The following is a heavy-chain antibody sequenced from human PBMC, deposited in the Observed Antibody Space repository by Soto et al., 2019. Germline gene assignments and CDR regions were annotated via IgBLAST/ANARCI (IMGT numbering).Heavy chain of an antibody. J-gene: IGHJ4*02. CDR2: MSGRGGDT. V-gene: IGHV3-23*01. D-gene: IGHD6-13*01. CDR3: AKTRPAAATNWYFYY. Sequence: EVQLLESGGGLEQPGGSLRLSCAASGFTFSDYAMVWVRQAPGKGLEWVTGMSGRGGDTHYADSVKGRFTISRDNSKSTVYLQMNSLRAEDTAVYYCAKTRPAAATNWYFYYWGQGTLVTVSS. CDR1: GFTFSDYA.